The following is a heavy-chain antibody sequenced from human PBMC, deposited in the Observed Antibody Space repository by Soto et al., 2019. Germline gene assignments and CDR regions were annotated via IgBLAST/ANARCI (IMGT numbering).Heavy chain of an antibody. V-gene: IGHV4-34*01. Sequence: QVQLQQWGAGLLKPSETLSLTCAVYGGSFSGYYWSWIRQPRGKGLEWIGESNHSGSTHYKPSLKRRDPISEDTSKTPSYQMLSPVTDADTAVYYCERELVGTSPSPKTVAAGVIDYWGQGTLVTVSS. CDR2: SNHSGST. D-gene: IGHD2-2*01. CDR1: GGSFSGYY. J-gene: IGHJ4*02. CDR3: ERELVGTSPSPKTVAAGVIDY.